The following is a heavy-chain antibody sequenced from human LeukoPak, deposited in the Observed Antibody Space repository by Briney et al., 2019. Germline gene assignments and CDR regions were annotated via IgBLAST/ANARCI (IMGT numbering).Heavy chain of an antibody. D-gene: IGHD1-7*01. CDR1: GFTFSDYY. Sequence: GGSLSLSCAASGFTFSDYYMSWIRQAPGKGLEWVSYISSSGSTIYYADSVKGRFTISRDNAKNSLYLQMNSLRAEDTAVYYCARELDLYNWNYGGGYYFDYWGQGTLVTVSS. CDR2: ISSSGSTI. V-gene: IGHV3-11*04. J-gene: IGHJ4*02. CDR3: ARELDLYNWNYGGGYYFDY.